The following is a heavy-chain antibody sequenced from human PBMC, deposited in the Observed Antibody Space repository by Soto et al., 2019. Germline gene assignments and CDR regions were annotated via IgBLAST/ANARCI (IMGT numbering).Heavy chain of an antibody. CDR2: ISGSGGST. V-gene: IGHV3-23*01. D-gene: IGHD3-22*01. CDR1: GFTFSSYA. J-gene: IGHJ6*02. CDR3: AKDPAIVVVKGPPYGMDV. Sequence: GGSLILSCAASGFTFSSYAMSWVRQAPGKGLEWVSAISGSGGSTYYADSVKGRFTISRDNSKNTLYLQMNSLRAEDTAVYYCAKDPAIVVVKGPPYGMDVWGQGTTVTVSS.